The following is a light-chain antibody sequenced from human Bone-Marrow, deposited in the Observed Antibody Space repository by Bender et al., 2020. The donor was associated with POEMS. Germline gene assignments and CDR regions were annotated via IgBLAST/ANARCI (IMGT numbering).Light chain of an antibody. J-gene: IGLJ2*01. CDR2: EGT. V-gene: IGLV2-23*01. CDR1: SSDIGSYNL. Sequence: QSDLTQPASVSGSPGQSIIISCSGTSSDIGSYNLVSWYQQYPGKAPKLIIFEGTKRPSGVSNRFSGSKSGNTASLRISGLQAEDEADYYCCSYTGRNTGLFGGGTKLTVL. CDR3: CSYTGRNTGL.